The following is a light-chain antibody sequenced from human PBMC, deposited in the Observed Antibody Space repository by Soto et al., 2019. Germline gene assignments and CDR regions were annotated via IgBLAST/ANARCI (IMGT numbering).Light chain of an antibody. Sequence: HSALTQPASVSGSPGQTITISCTGTSSDVGRYNTVSWYQHHPGKAPKLIIYEVTHRPAGISDRFSASKSGNTASLTISGLQAEDEADYYCNSLRVNHLYVFGSGTKVTVL. V-gene: IGLV2-14*01. CDR1: SSDVGRYNT. CDR2: EVT. CDR3: NSLRVNHLYV. J-gene: IGLJ1*01.